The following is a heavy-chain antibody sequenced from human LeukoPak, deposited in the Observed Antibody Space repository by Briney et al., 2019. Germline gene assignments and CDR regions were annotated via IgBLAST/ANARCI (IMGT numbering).Heavy chain of an antibody. CDR1: GFTFSTYG. D-gene: IGHD2-15*01. CDR3: TTDTWYSAGH. Sequence: GGSLRLSCVASGFTFSTYGMHWVRQAPGKGLEWVAVISYDGSYKYYADSVKGRFTISRDDSKNTLYLQMNSLRAEDTAIYYCTTDTWYSAGHWGQGTLVTVSS. J-gene: IGHJ4*02. CDR2: ISYDGSYK. V-gene: IGHV3-30*03.